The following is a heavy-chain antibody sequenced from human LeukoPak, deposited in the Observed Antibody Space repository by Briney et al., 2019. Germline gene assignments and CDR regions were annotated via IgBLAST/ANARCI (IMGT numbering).Heavy chain of an antibody. CDR3: ARSPYSSGYYFASDY. J-gene: IGHJ4*02. CDR2: IYPGDSDT. CDR1: GCSFTSYW. D-gene: IGHD3-3*01. V-gene: IGHV5-51*01. Sequence: GESLKISCKGSGCSFTSYWIGWVRQMPGKGLEWMGIIYPGDSDTRYSPSFQGQVTISADKSISTAYLQWSSLKASDTAMYYCARSPYSSGYYFASDYWGQGTLVTVSS.